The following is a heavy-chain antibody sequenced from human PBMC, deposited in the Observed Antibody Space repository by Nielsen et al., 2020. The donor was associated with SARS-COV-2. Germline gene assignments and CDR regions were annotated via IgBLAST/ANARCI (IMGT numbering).Heavy chain of an antibody. Sequence: GESLKISCAASGFTFSSYAMSWVRQAPGKGLEWVSAISGSGGSTYYADSVKGRFTISRDNSKNTLYLQMNSLRAEDTAVYYCANFEWLSPPTDYWGQGTLVTVSS. CDR3: ANFEWLSPPTDY. J-gene: IGHJ4*02. D-gene: IGHD3-3*01. V-gene: IGHV3-23*01. CDR2: ISGSGGST. CDR1: GFTFSSYA.